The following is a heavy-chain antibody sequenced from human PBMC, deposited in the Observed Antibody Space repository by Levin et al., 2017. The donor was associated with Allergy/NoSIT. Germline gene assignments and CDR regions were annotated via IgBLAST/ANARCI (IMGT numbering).Heavy chain of an antibody. CDR3: GRFGKTDVTAMASIDY. V-gene: IGHV4-30-4*01. D-gene: IGHD5-18*01. Sequence: SCTVSGGSISSGDYYWSWIRQPPEKGLEWIGYIYYSGNTYYNPSLKSRLTISVDTSKNQFSLKLSSVTAADTAVYYCGRFGKTDVTAMASIDYWGQGTLVTVSS. CDR2: IYYSGNT. J-gene: IGHJ4*02. CDR1: GGSISSGDYY.